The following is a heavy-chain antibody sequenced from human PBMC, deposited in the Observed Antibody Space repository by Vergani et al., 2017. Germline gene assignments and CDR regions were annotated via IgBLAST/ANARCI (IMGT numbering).Heavy chain of an antibody. Sequence: QVQLVESGGGVVQPGRSLRLSCAASGFTFSSDGMHWVRQAPGKGLEWVAGIWYDGSSEYYADSVKGRFTISRDKSKKTLYLQMNCLRAEDTAVYYCARARRRSTSCPDYWGQGTLVTVSS. V-gene: IGHV3-33*01. D-gene: IGHD2-2*01. CDR2: IWYDGSSE. J-gene: IGHJ4*02. CDR3: ARARRRSTSCPDY. CDR1: GFTFSSDG.